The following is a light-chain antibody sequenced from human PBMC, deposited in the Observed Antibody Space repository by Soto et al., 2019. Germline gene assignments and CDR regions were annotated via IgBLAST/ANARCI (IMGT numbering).Light chain of an antibody. CDR1: SSDVGSYNR. CDR3: SSYTSSSTVV. Sequence: SALTKPPSVSGSPGQSVTISCTGTSSDVGSYNRVSWYQQPPGTAPKLMIYEVSNRPSGVPDRFSGSKSGNTASLTISGLQAEDEADYYCSSYTSSSTVVFGGGTKLTVL. J-gene: IGLJ2*01. CDR2: EVS. V-gene: IGLV2-18*02.